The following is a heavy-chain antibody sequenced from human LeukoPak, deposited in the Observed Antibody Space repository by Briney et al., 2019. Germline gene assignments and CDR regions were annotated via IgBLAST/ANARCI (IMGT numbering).Heavy chain of an antibody. CDR2: INHSGST. V-gene: IGHV4-34*01. CDR1: GGSFSGYY. CDR3: ARSPTRTQRWLRLSGGFHDY. J-gene: IGHJ4*02. Sequence: SETLSLTCAVYGGSFSGYYWSWIRQPPGKGLEWIGEINHSGSTNYNPSLKSRVTISVDTSKNQFSLKLSSVTAADTAVYYCARSPTRTQRWLRLSGGFHDYWGQGTLVTVSS. D-gene: IGHD5-24*01.